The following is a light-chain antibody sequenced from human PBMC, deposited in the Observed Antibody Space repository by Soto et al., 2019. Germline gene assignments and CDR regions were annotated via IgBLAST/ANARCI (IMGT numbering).Light chain of an antibody. V-gene: IGKV3-11*01. CDR1: QSVGSN. CDR3: QQRSNWWT. J-gene: IGKJ1*01. Sequence: EIVMTQSPATLSVSPGERVTLSCRASQSVGSNLAWYQQKPGQAPRVLIYDASNRATGIPARFSGSGSGTDFTLTISSLEPEDFAVYYCQQRSNWWTFGQGTKVDIK. CDR2: DAS.